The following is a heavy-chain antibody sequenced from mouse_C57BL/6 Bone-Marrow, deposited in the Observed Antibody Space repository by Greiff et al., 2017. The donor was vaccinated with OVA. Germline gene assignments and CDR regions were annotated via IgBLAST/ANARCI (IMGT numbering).Heavy chain of an antibody. J-gene: IGHJ2*01. Sequence: KLVESGPGLVKPSQSLFLTCSITGFPITSGYYWIWIRQSPGKPLEWMGYITHSGETFYNPSLQSPISITRATSKNQFFLQLNSVTTEDTAMYYCAGVSPFTTVFDYWGQGTTLTVSS. CDR1: GFPITSGYY. CDR2: ITHSGET. CDR3: AGVSPFTTVFDY. D-gene: IGHD1-1*01. V-gene: IGHV12-3*01.